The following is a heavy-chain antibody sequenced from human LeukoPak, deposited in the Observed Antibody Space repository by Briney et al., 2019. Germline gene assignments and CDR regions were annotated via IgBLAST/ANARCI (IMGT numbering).Heavy chain of an antibody. D-gene: IGHD3-22*01. CDR1: GYTFSSYY. CDR2: INPSGGST. J-gene: IGHJ5*02. CDR3: ARRKYDSSGYNWFDP. V-gene: IGHV1-46*01. Sequence: ASVKVSCKAPGYTFSSYYMHWVRRAPGQGLEWMGIINPSGGSTSYAQKFQGRVTMTRDTSTSTVYMELSSLRSEDTAVYYCARRKYDSSGYNWFDPWGQGTLVTVSS.